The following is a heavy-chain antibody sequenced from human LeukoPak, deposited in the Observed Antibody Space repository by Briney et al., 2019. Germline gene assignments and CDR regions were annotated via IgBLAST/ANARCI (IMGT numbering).Heavy chain of an antibody. D-gene: IGHD3-10*01. CDR1: GGSISSSSHY. V-gene: IGHV4-31*03. J-gene: IGHJ4*02. Sequence: PSETLSLTCTVSGGSISSSSHYWTWIRQRPGKGLEWIGHIYSSGNTYYNPSLKSRVTISVDTSKNQFSLKLSSVTAADTAVYYCARDGKVRGVMLYWGQGTLVTVSS. CDR2: IYSSGNT. CDR3: ARDGKVRGVMLY.